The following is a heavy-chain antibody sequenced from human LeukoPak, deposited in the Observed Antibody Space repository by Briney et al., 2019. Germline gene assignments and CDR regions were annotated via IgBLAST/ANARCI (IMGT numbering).Heavy chain of an antibody. CDR3: ARVPGSNSYEKGASNY. CDR1: GFTVSSNY. CDR2: IYSDGST. V-gene: IGHV3-66*01. J-gene: IGHJ4*02. D-gene: IGHD2-2*01. Sequence: PGGSLRLSCAVSGFTVSSNYMSWVRQAPGKGLEWVSVIYSDGSTYYADSVKGRFTISRDNSKNAVFLQMNSLRAEDTAVYFCARVPGSNSYEKGASNYWGQGTLVTVSS.